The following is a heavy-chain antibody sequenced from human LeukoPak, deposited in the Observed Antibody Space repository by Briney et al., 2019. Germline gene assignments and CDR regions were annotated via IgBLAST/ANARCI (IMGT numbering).Heavy chain of an antibody. CDR3: AREGVERDGYNQPADPDAFDI. CDR2: IYHSGST. Sequence: PSETLSLTCAVSGGSISSGGYSWSWIRQPPGKGLEWIGYIYHSGSTYYNPSLKSRVTISVDRSKNQFSLKLSSVTAADTAVYYCAREGVERDGYNQPADPDAFDIWGQGTMVTVSS. D-gene: IGHD5-24*01. V-gene: IGHV4-30-2*01. J-gene: IGHJ3*02. CDR1: GGSISSGGYS.